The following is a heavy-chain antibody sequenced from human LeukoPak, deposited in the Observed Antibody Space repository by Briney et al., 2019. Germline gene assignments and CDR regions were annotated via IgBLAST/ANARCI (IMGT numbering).Heavy chain of an antibody. CDR3: ARGLRGATNAFDI. CDR2: ISGSSSGI. D-gene: IGHD1-26*01. Sequence: GGSLRLSCAVSGFTFSDHYMSWIRQAPGKGLEWVSYISGSSSGIYSADSVRGRFTISRDNAKNSLYLQMKSLSAEDTAVYYCARGLRGATNAFDIWGQGPMVTVFS. J-gene: IGHJ3*02. CDR1: GFTFSDHY. V-gene: IGHV3-11*01.